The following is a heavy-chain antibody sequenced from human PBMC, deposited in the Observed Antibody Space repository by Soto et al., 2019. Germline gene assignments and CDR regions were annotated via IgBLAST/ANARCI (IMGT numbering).Heavy chain of an antibody. CDR2: IWYDGSNK. Sequence: QVQLVESGGGVVQPGRSLRLSCAASGFTFSSYGMHWVRQAPGKGLEWVAVIWYDGSNKYYADSVKGRFTISRDNSKNTLYLQMNSLRAEATAVYYCARDGSGYSYGHGGMAVWGQGTTVTVSS. V-gene: IGHV3-33*01. CDR1: GFTFSSYG. D-gene: IGHD5-18*01. J-gene: IGHJ6*02. CDR3: ARDGSGYSYGHGGMAV.